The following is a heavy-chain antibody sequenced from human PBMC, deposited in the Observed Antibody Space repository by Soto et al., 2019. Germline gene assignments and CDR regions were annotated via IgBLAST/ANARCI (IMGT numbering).Heavy chain of an antibody. CDR3: ARARMNYDSSGPFDY. Sequence: SVKVSCKASGGTFSSYAISRVRQAPGQGLEWMGGIIPIFGTANYAQKFQGRVTITADESTSTAYMELSSLRSEDTAVYYCARARMNYDSSGPFDYWGQGTLVTVSS. CDR2: IIPIFGTA. CDR1: GGTFSSYA. V-gene: IGHV1-69*13. J-gene: IGHJ4*02. D-gene: IGHD3-22*01.